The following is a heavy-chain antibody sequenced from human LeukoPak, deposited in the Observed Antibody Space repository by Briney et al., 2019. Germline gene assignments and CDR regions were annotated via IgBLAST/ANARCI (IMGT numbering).Heavy chain of an antibody. V-gene: IGHV4-30-4*08. CDR2: IYYSGST. J-gene: IGHJ5*02. Sequence: SETLSLTCTVSGSSISSGDYYWSWIRQPPGKGLEWIGYIYYSGSTYYNPSLKSRVTMSVDTSKNQFSLKLSSVTAADTAVYYCAAKELVPAAKFDPWGQGTLVTVSS. CDR3: AAKELVPAAKFDP. D-gene: IGHD2-2*01. CDR1: GSSISSGDYY.